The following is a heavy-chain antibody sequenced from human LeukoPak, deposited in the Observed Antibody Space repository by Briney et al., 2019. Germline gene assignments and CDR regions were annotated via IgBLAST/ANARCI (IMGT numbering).Heavy chain of an antibody. D-gene: IGHD3-22*01. Sequence: GGSLRLSCAAFGFTFSSYGMHWVRQAPGKGLEWVAFIRYDGSNKYYADSVKGRFTISRDNSKNTLNLQMNSLRAEDTAVYYCAKDPTHYRVWDYYETIGLSYWGQGTLVTVSS. V-gene: IGHV3-30*02. CDR3: AKDPTHYRVWDYYETIGLSY. J-gene: IGHJ4*02. CDR1: GFTFSSYG. CDR2: IRYDGSNK.